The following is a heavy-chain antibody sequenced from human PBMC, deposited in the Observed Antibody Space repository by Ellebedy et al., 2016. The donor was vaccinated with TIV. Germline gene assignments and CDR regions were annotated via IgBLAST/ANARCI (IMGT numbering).Heavy chain of an antibody. CDR3: SREEDNSSQRD. CDR1: GVSISDTAYY. Sequence: SETLSLTXTVSGVSISDTAYYWAWIRQPPGKGLEWIGSICYSGRIYYNPSLKSRVTISMDSSKNQFSFKATSVTAADTAVYYCSREEDNSSQRDWGQGTLVTVSS. D-gene: IGHD1-1*01. V-gene: IGHV4-39*02. CDR2: ICYSGRI. J-gene: IGHJ4*02.